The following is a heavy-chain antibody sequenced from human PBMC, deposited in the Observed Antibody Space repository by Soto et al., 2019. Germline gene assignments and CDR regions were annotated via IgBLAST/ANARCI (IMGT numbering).Heavy chain of an antibody. CDR1: GFTFSRNG. CDR3: ARWVGGSMSDNSGKYDS. D-gene: IGHD3-22*01. Sequence: QVQLVESGGGVVQPGTSLRLTCAGSGFTFSRNGMHWVRQAPGKGLEWGALVSYDGSKKYYVDSVKGRFTISRDNSENTLYLQMNSLRAEDTAVYYCARWVGGSMSDNSGKYDSWGQGTLVTVSS. CDR2: VSYDGSKK. V-gene: IGHV3-30*03. J-gene: IGHJ5*01.